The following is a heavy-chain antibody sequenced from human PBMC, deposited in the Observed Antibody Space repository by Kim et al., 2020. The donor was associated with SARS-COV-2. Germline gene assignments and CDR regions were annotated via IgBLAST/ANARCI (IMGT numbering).Heavy chain of an antibody. CDR3: ARLVGYCSSTSCYR. V-gene: IGHV3-21*01. D-gene: IGHD2-2*01. Sequence: GGSLRLSCAASGFTFSSYSMNWVRQAPGKGLEWVSSISNSSSYIYYADSVKGRFTISRDNAKNSLYLQMNSLRAEDTAVYYCARLVGYCSSTSCYRWGQGTLVTVSS. CDR1: GFTFSSYS. CDR2: ISNSSSYI. J-gene: IGHJ4*02.